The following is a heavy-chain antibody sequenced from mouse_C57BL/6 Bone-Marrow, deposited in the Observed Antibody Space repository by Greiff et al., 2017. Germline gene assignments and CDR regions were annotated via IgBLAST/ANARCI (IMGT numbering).Heavy chain of an antibody. D-gene: IGHD2-4*01. J-gene: IGHJ3*01. CDR3: ARWPVYYDDDVGFAY. V-gene: IGHV1-82*01. CDR2: IYPGDGDT. Sequence: VMLVESGPELVKPGASVKISCKASGYAFSSSWMNWVKQRPGKGLEWIGRIYPGDGDTNYNGKFKGKATLTADKSSSTAYMQLSSLTSEDSAVYFCARWPVYYDDDVGFAYWGQGTLVTVSA. CDR1: GYAFSSSW.